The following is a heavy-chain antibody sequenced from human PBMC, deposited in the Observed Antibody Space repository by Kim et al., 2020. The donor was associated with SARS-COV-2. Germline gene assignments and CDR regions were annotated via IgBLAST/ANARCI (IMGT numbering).Heavy chain of an antibody. V-gene: IGHV4-4*02. CDR3: ARAASADYGDHNRWFDP. CDR1: GGSISSSNW. Sequence: SETLSLTCAVSGGSISSSNWWSWVRQPPGKGLEWIGEIYHSGSTNYNPSLKSRVTISVDKYKNQFSLKLSSVTAADTAEYYCARAASADYGDHNRWFDPWCQGTLVTVSS. J-gene: IGHJ5*02. D-gene: IGHD4-17*01. CDR2: IYHSGST.